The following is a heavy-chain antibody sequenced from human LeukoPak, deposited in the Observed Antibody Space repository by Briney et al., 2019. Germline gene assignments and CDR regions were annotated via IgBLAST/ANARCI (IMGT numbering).Heavy chain of an antibody. Sequence: GGSLRLSSAASGFTLNNYAMTLFRQAPGKWLEWVSVISGSRGTTYYADSVEGRFTISRDSSKNTLYLQMNSLRAEDTAVYYCAKVSGGGLYYDGMDVWGKGTTVTVSS. CDR3: AKVSGGGLYYDGMDV. J-gene: IGHJ6*04. V-gene: IGHV3-23*01. D-gene: IGHD1-14*01. CDR2: ISGSRGTT. CDR1: GFTLNNYA.